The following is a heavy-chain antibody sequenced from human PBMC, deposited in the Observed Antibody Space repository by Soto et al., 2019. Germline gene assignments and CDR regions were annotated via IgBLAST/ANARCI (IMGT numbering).Heavy chain of an antibody. CDR2: ISYDGSNK. D-gene: IGHD5-12*01. V-gene: IGHV3-30*18. Sequence: GGSLRLSCAASGFTFSSYGMHWVRQAPGKGLEWVAVISYDGSNKYYADSVKGRFTISRDNSKNTLYLQMNSLRAEDTAVYYCAKEVRGYSGYDPVGIYYYYGKDVWGQGTTVTVSS. CDR3: AKEVRGYSGYDPVGIYYYYGKDV. CDR1: GFTFSSYG. J-gene: IGHJ6*02.